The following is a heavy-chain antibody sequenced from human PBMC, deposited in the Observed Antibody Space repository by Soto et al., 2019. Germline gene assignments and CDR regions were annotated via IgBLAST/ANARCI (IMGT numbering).Heavy chain of an antibody. CDR1: GFTMVNY. CDR3: VSPPYGDFSV. CDR2: IYGGDAT. D-gene: IGHD4-17*01. V-gene: IGHV3-53*04. Sequence: PGGSLRLSCAASGFTMVNYMSWVRQAPGKGLEWVSAIYGGDATFYADSVKGRFTVSRHNSQNTLYLQMNSLRPEDTAVYYCVSPPYGDFSVWGQGTLVTVSS. J-gene: IGHJ4*02.